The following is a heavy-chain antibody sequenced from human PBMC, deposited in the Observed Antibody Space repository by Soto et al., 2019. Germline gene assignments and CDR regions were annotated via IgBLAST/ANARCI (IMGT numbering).Heavy chain of an antibody. J-gene: IGHJ6*02. CDR3: ARDLCPLGSGSACPLYGLDI. CDR1: GYTFTGHY. CDR2: LKSDNGGT. D-gene: IGHD3-10*01. V-gene: IGHV1-2*02. Sequence: QVQLVQSGAQVKPPGASVKVSCKASGYTFTGHYMHWVRQVSGKRLEHLGWLKSDNGGTYYAPKFQGRVTFTRGTSTTTAYMELSGLQSDETAVYFCARDLCPLGSGSACPLYGLDIWGQGTTVVVS.